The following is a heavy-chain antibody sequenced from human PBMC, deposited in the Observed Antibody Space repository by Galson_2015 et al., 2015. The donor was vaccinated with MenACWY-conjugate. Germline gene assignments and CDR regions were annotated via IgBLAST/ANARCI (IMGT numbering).Heavy chain of an antibody. V-gene: IGHV2-5*02. CDR3: SRAGATPGDY. Sequence: PALVKPTQTLTLTCTFSGFSLSTRGVGVGWLRQPPGKALEWLALIYWDDDKRYNPSLRSRLTITKDTSKNHVVLTMTNMDPVDTATYYCSRAGATPGDYWGQGTLVTVSS. CDR2: IYWDDDK. D-gene: IGHD2-15*01. CDR1: GFSLSTRGVG. J-gene: IGHJ4*02.